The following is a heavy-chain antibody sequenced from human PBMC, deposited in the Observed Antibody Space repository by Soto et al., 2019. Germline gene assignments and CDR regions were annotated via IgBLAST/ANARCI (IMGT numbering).Heavy chain of an antibody. D-gene: IGHD3-16*02. V-gene: IGHV3-30*18. CDR2: VSYDGSNK. Sequence: QVQLVESGGGVVQPGRSLRLSCAASGFTFSSYGMHWVRQAPGKGLEWVAIVSYDGSNKYYTDSVKGRFTISRDNSRNTLYLQMNSLRAYDTAVYYCAKALGELSPESYDYWGQGTLVTVSS. J-gene: IGHJ4*02. CDR1: GFTFSSYG. CDR3: AKALGELSPESYDY.